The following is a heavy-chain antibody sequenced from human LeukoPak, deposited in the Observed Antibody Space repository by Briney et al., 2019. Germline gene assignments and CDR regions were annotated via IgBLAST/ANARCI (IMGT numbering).Heavy chain of an antibody. CDR3: ARVGYYDSSGYRDY. CDR1: GGSFSGYY. CDR2: ISHSGST. Sequence: PSETLSLTCAVYGGSFSGYYWSWIRQPPGKGLEWIGEISHSGSTNYNPSLKSRVTISVDTSKNQFSLKLSSVTAADTAVYYCARVGYYDSSGYRDYWGQGTLVTVSS. V-gene: IGHV4-34*01. J-gene: IGHJ4*02. D-gene: IGHD3-22*01.